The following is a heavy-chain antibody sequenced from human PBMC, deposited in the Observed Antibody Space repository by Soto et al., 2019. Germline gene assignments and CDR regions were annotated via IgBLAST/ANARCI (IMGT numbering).Heavy chain of an antibody. Sequence: SVKVSCKTSGGTFSSYAISWVRQAPGQGLEWMGGIVPIVDTSTYAQKFQGRVTITADESTSTVYMELSSLRSDDTAVYYCARDYYDSSGYGDPWGQ. CDR1: GGTFSSYA. CDR3: ARDYYDSSGYGDP. V-gene: IGHV1-69*13. D-gene: IGHD3-22*01. J-gene: IGHJ5*02. CDR2: IVPIVDTS.